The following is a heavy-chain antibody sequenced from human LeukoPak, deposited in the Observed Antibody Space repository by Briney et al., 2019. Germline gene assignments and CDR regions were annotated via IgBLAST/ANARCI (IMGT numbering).Heavy chain of an antibody. V-gene: IGHV1-18*04. CDR1: RYTLTSYG. CDR3: ARMQKDKDYYYGMDV. CDR2: SSTYNGNT. Sequence: ASVKVSCKASRYTLTSYGISWVRQAPAQGLEWMGWSSTYNGNTNYAQKLQGRVTMTTDTSTSTAYMELRSLRSDDTAVYYCARMQKDKDYYYGMDVWGKGTTVTVSS. J-gene: IGHJ6*04.